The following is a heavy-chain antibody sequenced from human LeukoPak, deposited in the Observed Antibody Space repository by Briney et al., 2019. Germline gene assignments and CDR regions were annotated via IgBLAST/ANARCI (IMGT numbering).Heavy chain of an antibody. CDR3: ARDGIAAAGAFDY. D-gene: IGHD6-13*01. CDR1: GFTFSSYA. V-gene: IGHV3-64*01. Sequence: GGSLRLSCAASGFTFSSYAMHWVRQAPGKGLEYVSAISSNGGSTYYANSVKGRFTISRDNSKNTLYLQMGSLRAGDMAVYYCARDGIAAAGAFDYWGQGTLVTVSS. J-gene: IGHJ4*02. CDR2: ISSNGGST.